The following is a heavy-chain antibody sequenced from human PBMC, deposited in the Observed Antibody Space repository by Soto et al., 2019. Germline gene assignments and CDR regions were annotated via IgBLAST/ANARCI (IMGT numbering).Heavy chain of an antibody. Sequence: GGSLRLSCAASGFSFNTYAMSWVRQAPGKGPEWVSGIGGSGDSTYYVDSVKGRFTISRDNSKDTLYLQMNSLRAEDSAIYYCAKDWGATRGYFDYWGQGTLVTVSS. CDR1: GFSFNTYA. CDR3: AKDWGATRGYFDY. D-gene: IGHD1-26*01. V-gene: IGHV3-23*01. J-gene: IGHJ4*02. CDR2: IGGSGDST.